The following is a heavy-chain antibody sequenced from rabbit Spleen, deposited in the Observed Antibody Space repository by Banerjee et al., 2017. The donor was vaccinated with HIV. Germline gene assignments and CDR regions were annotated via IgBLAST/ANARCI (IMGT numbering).Heavy chain of an antibody. CDR3: ARATGSSFSRSGMAL. CDR2: IAGSGSGLT. Sequence: QEQLEESGGDLVKPEGSLTLTCTASGFSFRSSYYMCWVRQAPGKGLEWISCIAGSGSGLTYSATWATGRFTCSKTSSTTVTLQMPSLTVAAPAPYFCARATGSSFSRSGMALWGPGPFVTVS. D-gene: IGHD8-1*01. V-gene: IGHV1S45*01. CDR1: GFSFRSSYY. J-gene: IGHJ6*01.